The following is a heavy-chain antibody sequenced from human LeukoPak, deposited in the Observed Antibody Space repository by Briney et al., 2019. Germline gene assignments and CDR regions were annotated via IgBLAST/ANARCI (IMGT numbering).Heavy chain of an antibody. CDR3: AASVWFGELIGSP. D-gene: IGHD3-10*01. Sequence: PSETLSLTCTVSGVSISSSSYYWGWIRQPPGKGLECIGSIYYSGSTYYNPSLKSRVTISVDTSKNQFSLKLSSVTAADTAVYYCAASVWFGELIGSPWGQGTLVTVSS. V-gene: IGHV4-39*01. CDR2: IYYSGST. CDR1: GVSISSSSYY. J-gene: IGHJ5*02.